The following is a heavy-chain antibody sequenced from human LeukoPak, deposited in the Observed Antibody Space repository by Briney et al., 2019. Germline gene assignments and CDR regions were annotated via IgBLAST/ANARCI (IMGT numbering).Heavy chain of an antibody. J-gene: IGHJ4*02. V-gene: IGHV3-7*02. CDR1: GFTFSRYW. D-gene: IGHD3-9*01. Sequence: GGSLRLSCAASGFTFSRYWMSWVRQAPGKGLEWVANIKEDGTVKYYVESVRGRFTVSRDNARNSLYLQMNSLRAEDTAVYYCANCNGWLPHNYWGQGTLVTVSS. CDR3: ANCNGWLPHNY. CDR2: IKEDGTVK.